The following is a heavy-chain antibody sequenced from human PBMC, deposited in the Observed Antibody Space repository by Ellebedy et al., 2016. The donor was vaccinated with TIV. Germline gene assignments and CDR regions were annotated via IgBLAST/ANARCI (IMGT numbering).Heavy chain of an antibody. CDR2: ISYDGSNK. CDR1: GFTFSSYA. CDR3: ARDHSVLLWFGESGYGMDV. D-gene: IGHD3-10*01. Sequence: GESLKISCAASGFTFSSYAMHWVRQAPGKGLEWVAVISYDGSNKYYADSVKGRFTISRDNSKNTLYLQMNSLRAEDTAVYYCARDHSVLLWFGESGYGMDVWGQGTTVTVSS. J-gene: IGHJ6*02. V-gene: IGHV3-30*04.